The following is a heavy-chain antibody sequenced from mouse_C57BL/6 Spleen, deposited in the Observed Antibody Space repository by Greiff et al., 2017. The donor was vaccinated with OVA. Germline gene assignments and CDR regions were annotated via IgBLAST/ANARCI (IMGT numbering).Heavy chain of an antibody. V-gene: IGHV1-53*01. D-gene: IGHD1-1*01. CDR2: INPSNGGT. CDR3: ASGDYYGSNAMDD. CDR1: GYTFTSYC. J-gene: IGHJ4*01. Sequence: QVQLQQPGTELVKPGASVKLSCKASGYTFTSYCMHWVKQRPGQGLEWIGNINPSNGGTNYNEKFKSKATLTVDKSSSTAYKQLISLTSEDSAVYDCASGDYYGSNAMDDWGQGTSVTVSS.